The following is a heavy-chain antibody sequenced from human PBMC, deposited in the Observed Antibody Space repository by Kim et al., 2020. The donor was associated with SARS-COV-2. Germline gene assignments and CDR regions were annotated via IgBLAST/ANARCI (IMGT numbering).Heavy chain of an antibody. J-gene: IGHJ5*02. D-gene: IGHD4-17*01. V-gene: IGHV4-59*13. CDR1: GGSISSYY. CDR2: IYYSGST. Sequence: SETLSLTCTVSGGSISSYYWSWIRQPPGKGLEWIGYIYYSGSTNYNPSLKSRVTISVDTSKNQFSLKLSSVTAADTAVYYCARVTGDYWVLNGLNWFDPWGQGTLVTVSS. CDR3: ARVTGDYWVLNGLNWFDP.